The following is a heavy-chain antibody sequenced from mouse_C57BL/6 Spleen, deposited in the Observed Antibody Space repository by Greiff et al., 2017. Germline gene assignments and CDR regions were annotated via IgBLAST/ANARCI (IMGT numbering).Heavy chain of an antibody. CDR3: TTSCYDYDYYAMDY. CDR1: GFNITDDY. CDR2: IDPENGGT. D-gene: IGHD2-4*01. J-gene: IGHJ4*01. V-gene: IGHV14-4*01. Sequence: EVQLVASGPELVRPGASVKLSCTASGFNITDDYMHWVKQRPEQGLEWIGWIDPENGGTEYASTFQGKATIAAETSSNTAYLQLSSMTSEETAVYYCTTSCYDYDYYAMDYWGQGTSVTVSA.